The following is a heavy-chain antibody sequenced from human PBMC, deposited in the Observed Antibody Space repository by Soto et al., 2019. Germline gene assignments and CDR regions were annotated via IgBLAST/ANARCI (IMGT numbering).Heavy chain of an antibody. CDR2: ISAYNGNT. V-gene: IGHV1-18*01. D-gene: IGHD1-7*01. Sequence: QVQLVQSGAEVKKPGASVKVSCRASGYNFTSYGISWVRQAPGQGLEWMGWISAYNGNTNYAQKLQGRVTMTTDTSTSTADMELRSLRSDDTAVYYCGLELRAGYFDYWGQGTLVTVSS. CDR1: GYNFTSYG. CDR3: GLELRAGYFDY. J-gene: IGHJ4*02.